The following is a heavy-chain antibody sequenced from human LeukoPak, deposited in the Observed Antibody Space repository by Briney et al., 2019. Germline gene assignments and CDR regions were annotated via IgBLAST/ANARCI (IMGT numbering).Heavy chain of an antibody. V-gene: IGHV3-74*01. CDR2: INSDGINT. CDR1: GFTFSNYW. J-gene: IGHJ6*03. Sequence: GGSLRLSCAASGFTFSNYWMHWVRQAPGKGLVWVPRINSDGINTSYADSVKGRFTISRDNAKNSLYLQMDSLRVEDTAVYYCARDPYSGNYGAYYYYYMDVWGKGTTVTISS. D-gene: IGHD1-26*01. CDR3: ARDPYSGNYGAYYYYYMDV.